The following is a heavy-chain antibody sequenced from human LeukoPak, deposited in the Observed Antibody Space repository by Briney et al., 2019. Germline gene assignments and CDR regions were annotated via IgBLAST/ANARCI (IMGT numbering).Heavy chain of an antibody. J-gene: IGHJ3*02. Sequence: SVKVSCKASGGTFSSYAISWVRQAPGQGLEWMGGIIPIFGTANYAQKFQGRVTITADESTSTAYMELSSLRSEDTAVYYCARAPPPYYYDSSGYYYGTAFDIWGQGAMVTVSS. CDR1: GGTFSSYA. V-gene: IGHV1-69*01. CDR2: IIPIFGTA. D-gene: IGHD3-22*01. CDR3: ARAPPPYYYDSSGYYYGTAFDI.